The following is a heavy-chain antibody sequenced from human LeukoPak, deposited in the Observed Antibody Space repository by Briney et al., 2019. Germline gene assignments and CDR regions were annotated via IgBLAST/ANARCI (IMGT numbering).Heavy chain of an antibody. V-gene: IGHV4-34*01. CDR2: INHSGST. Sequence: SVTLSLTCAVYGGSFSGYYWSWIRQPPGKGLEWIGEINHSGSTNYNPSLKSRVTISVDTAKNQFSLKLSSVTAADTAVYYCARGRGYNSFDYWGQGTLVTVSS. D-gene: IGHD2/OR15-2a*01. CDR3: ARGRGYNSFDY. J-gene: IGHJ4*02. CDR1: GGSFSGYY.